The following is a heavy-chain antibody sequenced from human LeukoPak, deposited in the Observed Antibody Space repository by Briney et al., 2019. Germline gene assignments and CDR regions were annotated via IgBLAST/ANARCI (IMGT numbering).Heavy chain of an antibody. CDR3: ATPGYTAMPWALDY. J-gene: IGHJ4*02. CDR2: IYYSGST. CDR1: GGSISSGDYY. D-gene: IGHD5-18*01. Sequence: PSETLSLTCTVSGGSISSGDYYWSWIRQPPGRGLEWIGYIYYSGSTYYNPSLKSRVTISVDTSKNQLSLKLSSVTAADTAVYYCATPGYTAMPWALDYWGQGTLVTVSS. V-gene: IGHV4-30-4*01.